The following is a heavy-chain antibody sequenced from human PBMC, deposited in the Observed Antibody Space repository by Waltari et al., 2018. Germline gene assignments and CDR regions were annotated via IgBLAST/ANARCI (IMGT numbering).Heavy chain of an antibody. CDR2: IYYSGST. D-gene: IGHD3-3*01. CDR1: GGSISSYN. V-gene: IGHV4-59*01. Sequence: QVQLQESGPGLVKPSETLSLTCTVSGGSISSYNWSWIRQPPGKGLEWIGYIYYSGSTNYNPSLKSRVTISVDTSKNQFSLKLSSVTAADTAVYYCARGYGPDFPFDYWGQGTLVTVSS. CDR3: ARGYGPDFPFDY. J-gene: IGHJ4*02.